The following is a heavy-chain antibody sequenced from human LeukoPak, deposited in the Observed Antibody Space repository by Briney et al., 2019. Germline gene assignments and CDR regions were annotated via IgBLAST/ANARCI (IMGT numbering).Heavy chain of an antibody. CDR1: GFSFSTHA. D-gene: IGHD6-19*01. Sequence: PGGSLRLSCSASGFSFSTHAMHWVRQAPGKGLEYVSTINSHGGSTYYADSVRGRFTISRDDSKNTLFLQMSSLRPEDTALYYCVRSSGSLNYNYYGMGVWGQGTTITVSS. CDR3: VRSSGSLNYNYYGMGV. V-gene: IGHV3-64D*06. CDR2: INSHGGST. J-gene: IGHJ6*02.